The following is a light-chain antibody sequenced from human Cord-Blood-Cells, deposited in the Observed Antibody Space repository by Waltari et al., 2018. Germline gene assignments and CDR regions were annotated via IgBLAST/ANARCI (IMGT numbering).Light chain of an antibody. CDR2: GAS. J-gene: IGKJ2*01. CDR3: QQYYSTPYT. CDR1: QSVLDSPNNSNY. V-gene: IGKV4-1*01. Sequence: DIVLTQSPDSLPLYLGETATLTCPSSQSVLDSPNNSNYLAWYQQKPGQPPKLLIYGASSRESGVPDRFSGSGSGTDFTLTISSLQADDVAVYYCQQYYSTPYTFGHGTKLEIK.